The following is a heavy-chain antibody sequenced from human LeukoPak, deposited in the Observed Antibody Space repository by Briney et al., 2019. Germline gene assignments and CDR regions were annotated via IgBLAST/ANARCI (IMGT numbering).Heavy chain of an antibody. CDR2: FFYSGSS. J-gene: IGHJ4*02. D-gene: IGHD3-22*01. CDR1: GGSIRSYY. CDR3: ARATYYYDSSGYLLFDY. V-gene: IGHV4-59*08. Sequence: SETLSLTCTVSGGSIRSYYWSWIRQPPGKGLEWIGYFFYSGSSYYNPSLKSRVTISVDTSKNQFSLKLSSVTAADTAVYYCARATYYYDSSGYLLFDYWGQGTLVTVSS.